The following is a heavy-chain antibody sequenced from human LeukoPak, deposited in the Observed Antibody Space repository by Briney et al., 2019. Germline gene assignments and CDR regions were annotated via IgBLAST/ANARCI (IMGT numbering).Heavy chain of an antibody. CDR3: AREGEEDSGGYNYYFDY. D-gene: IGHD3-22*01. Sequence: SQTLSLPCAISGDSVSSNSAAWNWIRQSPSRGLEWLGSTYYRSKWYNDYAVSVKSRITINPDTSKNQFYLQLNSVTAEDTAVYYCAREGEEDSGGYNYYFDYWGEGTLVTVSS. CDR1: GDSVSSNSAA. V-gene: IGHV6-1*01. CDR2: TYYRSKWYN. J-gene: IGHJ4*02.